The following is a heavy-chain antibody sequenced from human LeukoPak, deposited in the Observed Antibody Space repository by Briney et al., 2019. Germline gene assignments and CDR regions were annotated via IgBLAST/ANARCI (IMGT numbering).Heavy chain of an antibody. CDR3: ARDRDTAMVTVHFDY. V-gene: IGHV4-34*01. Sequence: PSETLSLTCTVSGGSISSYYWSWIRQPPGKGLEWIGEINHSGSTNYNPSLKSRVTISVDTSKNQFSLKLSSVTAADTAVYYCARDRDTAMVTVHFDYWGQGTLVTVSS. D-gene: IGHD5-18*01. J-gene: IGHJ4*02. CDR1: GGSISSYY. CDR2: INHSGST.